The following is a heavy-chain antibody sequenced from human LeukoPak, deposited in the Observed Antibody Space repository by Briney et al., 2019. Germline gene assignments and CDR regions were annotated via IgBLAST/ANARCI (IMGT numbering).Heavy chain of an antibody. D-gene: IGHD6-13*01. CDR2: IYYSGST. Sequence: SETLSLTCTVSGGSISGSSWSWIRQPPGKGLEWIGYIYYSGSTDYNPSLKSRVTMSVDMSKNQFSLKLISMTAADTAVYYCARKSTSSWSFDYWGQGTLVTVSS. CDR1: GGSISGSS. J-gene: IGHJ4*02. CDR3: ARKSTSSWSFDY. V-gene: IGHV4-59*08.